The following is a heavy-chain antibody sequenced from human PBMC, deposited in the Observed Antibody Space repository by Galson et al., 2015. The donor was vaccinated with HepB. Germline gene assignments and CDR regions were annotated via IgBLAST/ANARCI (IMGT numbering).Heavy chain of an antibody. CDR1: GFTFSGSA. Sequence: SLRLSCAGSGFTFSGSAMHWVRQASGKGLEWVGRIGSESYNYATAYTASVKGRFTISRDDSKNTAFLQMNSLRTEDTAVYYWVRMGDLSGYSSCWGQGTLVTVSS. V-gene: IGHV3-73*01. CDR2: IGSESYNYAT. D-gene: IGHD3-22*01. CDR3: VRMGDLSGYSSC. J-gene: IGHJ4*02.